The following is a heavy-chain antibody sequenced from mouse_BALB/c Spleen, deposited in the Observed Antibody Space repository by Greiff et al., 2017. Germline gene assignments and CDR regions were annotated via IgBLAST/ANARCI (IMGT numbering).Heavy chain of an antibody. D-gene: IGHD1-1*01. J-gene: IGHJ2*01. CDR2: INPYNDGT. CDR3: ARWAFTTVVARSY. V-gene: IGHV1-14*01. CDR1: GYTFTSYV. Sequence: EVQRVESGPELVKPGASVKMSCKASGYTFTSYVMHWVKQKPGQGLEWIGYINPYNDGTKYNEKFKGKATLTSDKSSSTAYMELSSLTSEDSAVYYCARWAFTTVVARSYWGQGTTLTVSS.